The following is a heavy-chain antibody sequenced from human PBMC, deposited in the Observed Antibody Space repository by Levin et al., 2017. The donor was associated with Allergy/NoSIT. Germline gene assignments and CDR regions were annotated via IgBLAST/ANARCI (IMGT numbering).Heavy chain of an antibody. D-gene: IGHD1-1*01. CDR3: AKKQGGTSGFSFDV. Sequence: GGSLRLSCAVSGFTITDYAMAWVRQAPGKGLEWVSVITGGGFNTYYGDSVKGRFTVSRDDSKDTLYLDLSSLRAEDTAVYYCAKKQGGTSGFSFDVWGQGTMVTVSS. CDR1: GFTITDYA. J-gene: IGHJ3*01. V-gene: IGHV3-23*01. CDR2: ITGGGFNT.